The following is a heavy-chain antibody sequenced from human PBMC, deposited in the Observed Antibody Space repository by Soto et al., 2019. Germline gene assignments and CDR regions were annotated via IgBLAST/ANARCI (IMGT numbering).Heavy chain of an antibody. Sequence: SETLSLTCTVSGGSISSYHWSWIRQPPGKGLEWIGYIYYSGSTNYNPSLKSRVTISVDTSKNQFSLKLSSVTAADTAVYYCARKTTMVRGFFDYWGQGTLVTVSS. CDR1: GGSISSYH. V-gene: IGHV4-59*01. CDR2: IYYSGST. D-gene: IGHD3-10*01. CDR3: ARKTTMVRGFFDY. J-gene: IGHJ4*02.